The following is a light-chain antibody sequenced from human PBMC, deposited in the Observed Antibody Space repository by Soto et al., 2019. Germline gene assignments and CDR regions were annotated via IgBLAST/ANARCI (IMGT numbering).Light chain of an antibody. Sequence: QSVLTQSPSASASLGASVKLTCTLSSGHSNYAIAWHQQRPEKGPRYLMKLDSDGSHNKGDGIPDRFSGSSSGAERYLSISSLQSEDEADYYCQTWGTGIQVFGGGTKLTVL. CDR3: QTWGTGIQV. V-gene: IGLV4-69*01. CDR2: LDSDGSH. CDR1: SGHSNYA. J-gene: IGLJ2*01.